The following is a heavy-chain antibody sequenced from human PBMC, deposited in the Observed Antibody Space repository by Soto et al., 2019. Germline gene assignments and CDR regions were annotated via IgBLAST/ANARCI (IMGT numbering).Heavy chain of an antibody. V-gene: IGHV4-30-4*01. D-gene: IGHD4-17*01. CDR1: CASVRSGYYY. CDR2: IYNSGGS. CDR3: VGTGTTDDY. Sequence: TLSLTCSVSCASVRSGYYYWSCILQAPGKGLEWIGYIYNSGGSYYNPSLKGRLTISIDTSKNQFSLKLNSVTAADTAIYYCVGTGTTDDYWGRGTLVTVS. J-gene: IGHJ4*02.